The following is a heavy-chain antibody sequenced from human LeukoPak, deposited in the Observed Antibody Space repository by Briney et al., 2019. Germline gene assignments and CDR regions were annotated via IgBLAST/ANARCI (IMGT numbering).Heavy chain of an antibody. CDR3: AREMTSGGWFDP. Sequence: SETLSLTCTVSGGSISSGGYYWSWIRQHPGKGLEWIGYIYYSGSTYYNPSLKSRVTISVDTSKNQFSLKLSSVTAADTAVYYCAREMTSGGWFDPWGREPWSPSPQ. CDR1: GGSISSGGYY. CDR2: IYYSGST. D-gene: IGHD2-2*01. V-gene: IGHV4-31*03. J-gene: IGHJ5*02.